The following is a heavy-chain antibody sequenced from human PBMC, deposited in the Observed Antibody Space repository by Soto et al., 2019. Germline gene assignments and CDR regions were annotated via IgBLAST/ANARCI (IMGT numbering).Heavy chain of an antibody. D-gene: IGHD1-26*01. Sequence: PGGSLRLSCAASGFTFSSYAMHWVRQAPGKGLEWVAVISYDGSNKYYADSVKGRFTISRDNSKDTLYLQMNSLRAEGTAVYYCAREESGSYSSGMDVWGQGTTVTVSS. V-gene: IGHV3-30-3*01. CDR1: GFTFSSYA. CDR3: AREESGSYSSGMDV. CDR2: ISYDGSNK. J-gene: IGHJ6*02.